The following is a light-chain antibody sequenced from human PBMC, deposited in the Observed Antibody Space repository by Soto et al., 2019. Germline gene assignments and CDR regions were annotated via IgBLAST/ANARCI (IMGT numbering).Light chain of an antibody. J-gene: IGKJ1*01. Sequence: EIVMTQSPATLSVSPGERATLSCRASQSVSSNLAWYQQKPCQAPRLLIYGASTRATGIPASFSGSGSGTEFTLTISSLQSEYFVVYYCQQYNNWPPTFGQGTKVEIK. V-gene: IGKV3-15*01. CDR3: QQYNNWPPT. CDR1: QSVSSN. CDR2: GAS.